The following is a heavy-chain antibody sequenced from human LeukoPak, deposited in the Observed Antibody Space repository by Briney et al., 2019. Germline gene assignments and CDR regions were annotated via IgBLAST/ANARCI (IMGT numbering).Heavy chain of an antibody. Sequence: GGSLRLSCAASGFTFSSYSMNWVRQAPGKGLEWVSSISSSSSYIYYADSVKGRFTISRDNAKNSLYLQMNSLRAEDTALYYCARKTGSRISYFDYWGQGTLVTVSS. D-gene: IGHD3-10*01. CDR2: ISSSSSYI. J-gene: IGHJ4*02. V-gene: IGHV3-21*04. CDR1: GFTFSSYS. CDR3: ARKTGSRISYFDY.